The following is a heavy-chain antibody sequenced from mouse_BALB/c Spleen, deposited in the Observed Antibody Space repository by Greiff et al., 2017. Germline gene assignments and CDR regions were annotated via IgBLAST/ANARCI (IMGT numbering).Heavy chain of an antibody. CDR3: ARHIRQSVFDY. V-gene: IGHV5-12-1*01. D-gene: IGHD1-3*01. CDR2: ISSGGGGT. CDR1: GFAFSSYD. Sequence: EVQLVESGGGLVKPGGSLKLSCAASGFAFSSYDMSWVRQTPEKRLEWVAYISSGGGGTYYPDTVKGRFTISRDNAKNTLYLQMSSLKSEDTAMYYCARHIRQSVFDYWGQGTTLTVSS. J-gene: IGHJ2*01.